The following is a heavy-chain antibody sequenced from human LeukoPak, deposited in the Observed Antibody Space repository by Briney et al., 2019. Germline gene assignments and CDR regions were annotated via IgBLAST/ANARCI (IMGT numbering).Heavy chain of an antibody. CDR2: IFYLGST. CDR3: ARKYPDHWFDP. V-gene: IGHV4-30-4*01. J-gene: IGHJ5*02. CDR1: GGSISSGNFY. D-gene: IGHD6-6*01. Sequence: SSETLSPTCTVSGGSISSGNFYWSWIRQPPGKGLEWIGYIFYLGSTYYNLSLKSRVTMSVDTSKNQFSLILRSVTAADTAVYYCARKYPDHWFDPWGQGTLVTVSS.